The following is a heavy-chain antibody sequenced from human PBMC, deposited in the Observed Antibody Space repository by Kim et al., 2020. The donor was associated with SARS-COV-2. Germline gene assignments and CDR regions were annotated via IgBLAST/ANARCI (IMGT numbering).Heavy chain of an antibody. Sequence: RVTISVDTSKNQFSLKLSSVTAADTAVYYCARDKSMVRGVRPYYYYGMDVWGQGTTVTVSS. V-gene: IGHV4-59*01. D-gene: IGHD3-10*01. J-gene: IGHJ6*02. CDR3: ARDKSMVRGVRPYYYYGMDV.